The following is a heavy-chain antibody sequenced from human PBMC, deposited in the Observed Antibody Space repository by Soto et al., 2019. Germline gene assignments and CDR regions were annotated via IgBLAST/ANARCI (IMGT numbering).Heavy chain of an antibody. Sequence: SETLSLTCTVSGGSISSGGYYWSWIRQHPGKGLEWIGYIYYSGSTYYNPSLKSRVTISVDTSKNQFSLKLSSVTAADTAVYYCARDRLLYYDILTGYYMPHNRVGAFDIWGQGTMVTVSS. CDR3: ARDRLLYYDILTGYYMPHNRVGAFDI. CDR2: IYYSGST. V-gene: IGHV4-31*03. CDR1: GGSISSGGYY. D-gene: IGHD3-9*01. J-gene: IGHJ3*02.